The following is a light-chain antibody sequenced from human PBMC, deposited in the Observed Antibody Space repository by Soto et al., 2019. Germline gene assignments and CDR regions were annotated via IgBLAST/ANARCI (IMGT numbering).Light chain of an antibody. J-gene: IGLJ1*01. CDR3: RSYTSRSSPYV. CDR2: ENT. V-gene: IGLV2-14*01. Sequence: QSALTQPASVSGAPGQWVTVSCTGTSSNIGGCYDVYWYQQHPGKAPKLLIYENTNRPSGVSDRFSGSKSGTTASLTISGLQAEDEDDYYCRSYTSRSSPYVFGTGTKLTVL. CDR1: SSNIGGCYD.